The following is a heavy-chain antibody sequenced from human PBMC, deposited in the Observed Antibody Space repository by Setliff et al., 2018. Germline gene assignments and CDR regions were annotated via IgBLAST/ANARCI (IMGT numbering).Heavy chain of an antibody. CDR2: IKQDGSEK. Sequence: SGGSLRLSCAASGFTFSSYWMSWVRQAPGKGLEWVANIKQDGSEKYYVDSVKGRFTISRDNAKNSLYLQMNSLRAEDTAVYYCARDLNDYDSSGYTHYYYYMDVWGKGTTVTVS. D-gene: IGHD3-22*01. CDR1: GFTFSSYW. CDR3: ARDLNDYDSSGYTHYYYYMDV. V-gene: IGHV3-7*05. J-gene: IGHJ6*03.